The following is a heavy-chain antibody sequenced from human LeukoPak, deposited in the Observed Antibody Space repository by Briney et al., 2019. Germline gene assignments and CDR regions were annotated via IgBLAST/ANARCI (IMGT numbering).Heavy chain of an antibody. V-gene: IGHV1-2*06. CDR2: INPNSGGT. Sequence: ASVKVSCKASGYTLTGYYMHWVRQAPGQGLEWMGRINPNSGGTNYAQKFQGRVTMTRDTPISTAYMELNSLRSDDTAVYYCARAIVPASIRDYWGQGTLVTVSS. D-gene: IGHD2-2*02. CDR1: GYTLTGYY. CDR3: ARAIVPASIRDY. J-gene: IGHJ4*02.